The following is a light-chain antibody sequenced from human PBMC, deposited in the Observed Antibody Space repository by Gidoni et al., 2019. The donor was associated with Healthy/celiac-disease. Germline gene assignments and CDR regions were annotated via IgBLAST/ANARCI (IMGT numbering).Light chain of an antibody. Sequence: DIQMTQSPSSLSASVRDRVTITCRASQVINNYLARYQQKPGKVPKLLIYTTSTLQSGVPSRFSGSGSGTEFTLTISSLQPEDAATYYCQKYSSAPHTFGGGTKVEIK. J-gene: IGKJ4*01. V-gene: IGKV1-27*01. CDR1: QVINNY. CDR2: TTS. CDR3: QKYSSAPHT.